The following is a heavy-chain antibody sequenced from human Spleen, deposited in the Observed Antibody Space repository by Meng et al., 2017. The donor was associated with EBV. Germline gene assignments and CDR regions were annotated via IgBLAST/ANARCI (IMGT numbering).Heavy chain of an antibody. CDR3: AREMKTAAVFDP. D-gene: IGHD6-13*01. Sequence: LHDTGPVLVSPSESLSLLCSVSAHSVSSSTSSWGWLRHPPGERLEWSGSIYYSGSTSYNPSFKSRVTISVDTFKNQFSLKLSSVTAADTALYYCAREMKTAAVFDPWGQGSLVTVSS. J-gene: IGHJ5*02. V-gene: IGHV4-39*07. CDR1: AHSVSSSTSS. CDR2: IYYSGST.